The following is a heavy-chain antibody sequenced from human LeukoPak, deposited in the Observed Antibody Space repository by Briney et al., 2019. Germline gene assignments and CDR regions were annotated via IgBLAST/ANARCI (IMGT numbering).Heavy chain of an antibody. J-gene: IGHJ4*02. Sequence: PSETLSPTCTVSGGPISGYYWSWIRQPPGKGLDWIGNIYYTGSTSYNLSLKSRVTMSVDTAKNEFSLKLTSVTAADTAVYYCARCHSSGIEYWGQGNLVTVSS. CDR2: IYYTGST. CDR3: ARCHSSGIEY. V-gene: IGHV4-59*13. D-gene: IGHD3-22*01. CDR1: GGPISGYY.